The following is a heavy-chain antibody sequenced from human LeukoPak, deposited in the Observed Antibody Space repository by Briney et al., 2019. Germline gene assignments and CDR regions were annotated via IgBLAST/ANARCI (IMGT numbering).Heavy chain of an antibody. Sequence: PSETLSLTCTVSGGSISSSSYYWGWIRQPPGKGLEWIGSIYYSGSTYYNPSLKSRVTISVDTSKNQFSLKLSSVTAADTAVYYCARTKLVRSWALTYYYYYMDVWGKGTTVTVSS. D-gene: IGHD6-13*01. CDR1: GGSISSSSYY. CDR2: IYYSGST. J-gene: IGHJ6*03. CDR3: ARTKLVRSWALTYYYYYMDV. V-gene: IGHV4-39*07.